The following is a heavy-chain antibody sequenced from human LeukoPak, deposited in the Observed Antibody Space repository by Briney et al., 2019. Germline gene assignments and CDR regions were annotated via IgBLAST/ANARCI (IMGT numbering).Heavy chain of an antibody. CDR1: GFTFSSYW. D-gene: IGHD3-9*01. Sequence: GGSLRLSCAASGFTFSSYWMSWVRQAPGKGLEWVANIKQDGSEKYYVDSVKGRFTISRDNAKNSLYLQMNSLRAEDTAVYYCARDLGYDILTGPTQFDYWGQGTLVTVSS. J-gene: IGHJ4*02. V-gene: IGHV3-7*01. CDR3: ARDLGYDILTGPTQFDY. CDR2: IKQDGSEK.